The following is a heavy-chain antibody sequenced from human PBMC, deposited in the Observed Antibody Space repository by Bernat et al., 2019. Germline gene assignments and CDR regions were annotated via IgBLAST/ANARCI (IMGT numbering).Heavy chain of an antibody. V-gene: IGHV3-7*03. CDR3: AGDPLHYFDY. CDR2: IKQDGSEK. CDR1: GFTFSSYW. Sequence: EVQLVESGGGLFQPGGSLRLSCAASGFTFSSYWMSWVRQAPGKGLEWVANIKQDGSEKYYVDAVKGRFTISRDNAKNSLYLQMNSLGAEDTAVYYCAGDPLHYFDYWGQGTLVTVSS. J-gene: IGHJ4*02.